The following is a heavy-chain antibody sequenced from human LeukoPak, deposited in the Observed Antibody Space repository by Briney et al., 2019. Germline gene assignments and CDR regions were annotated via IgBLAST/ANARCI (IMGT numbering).Heavy chain of an antibody. CDR1: GFTFSSYS. V-gene: IGHV3-21*04. CDR3: AKTYRYCSSTSCYNY. J-gene: IGHJ4*02. CDR2: ISSSSSYI. D-gene: IGHD2-2*02. Sequence: GGSLRLSCAASGFTFSSYSMNWVRQAPGKGLEWVSSISSSSSYIYYADSVKGRFTISRDNSKNTLYLQMNSLRAEDTAVYYCAKTYRYCSSTSCYNYWGQGTLVTVSS.